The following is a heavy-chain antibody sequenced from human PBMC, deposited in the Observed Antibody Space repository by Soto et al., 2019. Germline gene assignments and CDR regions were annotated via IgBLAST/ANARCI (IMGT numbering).Heavy chain of an antibody. V-gene: IGHV3-74*01. CDR2: INSDGSST. J-gene: IGHJ6*02. D-gene: IGHD3-10*01. CDR3: ARVGPMVLGVINSYYYYYFGMDV. Sequence: PGGSLRLSCAASGFTFSSYWMHWVRQAPGKGLMWVSRINSDGSSTSYADSVKGRFTISRDNAKNTLYLHMNSLRAEDTAVYYCARVGPMVLGVINSYYYYYFGMDVWGQGSTVTVSS. CDR1: GFTFSSYW.